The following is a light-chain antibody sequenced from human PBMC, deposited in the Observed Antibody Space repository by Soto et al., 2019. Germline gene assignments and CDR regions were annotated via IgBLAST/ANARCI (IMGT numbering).Light chain of an antibody. CDR1: QSVSSN. J-gene: IGKJ3*01. Sequence: EIVLPQSPATLSLSPGATATRSCRASQSVSSNLALYQQKPGQAPRLLIYGASSRATGIPDRFSGSGSGTDFTLTISRLEPEDFGVYYCQQYGSTSRTFGHGTKVDIK. V-gene: IGKV3-20*01. CDR2: GAS. CDR3: QQYGSTSRT.